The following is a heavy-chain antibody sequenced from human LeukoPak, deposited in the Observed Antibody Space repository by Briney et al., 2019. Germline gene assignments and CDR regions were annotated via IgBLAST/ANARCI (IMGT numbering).Heavy chain of an antibody. CDR2: INNNGGGS. D-gene: IGHD1-1*01. V-gene: IGHV3-64D*09. CDR1: GFTFSAYA. CDR3: VKITSVTGGDC. J-gene: IGHJ4*02. Sequence: GGSLRLSCSASGFTFSAYAMYWVRQAPGKGLEYVSGINNNGGGSFYADSVKGRFTISRDNSKNTLYLQMSSLRAEDTAVYYCVKITSVTGGDCWGQGTRLTVS.